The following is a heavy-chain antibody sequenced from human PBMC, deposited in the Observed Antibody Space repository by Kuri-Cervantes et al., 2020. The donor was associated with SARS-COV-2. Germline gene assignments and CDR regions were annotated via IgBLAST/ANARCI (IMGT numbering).Heavy chain of an antibody. CDR2: IDPSDSYT. CDR3: ARQVGGVTSDY. V-gene: IGHV5-10-1*01. J-gene: IGHJ4*02. D-gene: IGHD4-17*01. CDR1: GYSFSNYW. Sequence: GESLKISCKGSGYSFSNYWITWVRQMPGKGLEWMGRIDPSDSYTNYSPSFQGHVTISADKSISTAYLQWSSLKASDTAMYYCARQVGGVTSDYWGQGTLVTVSS.